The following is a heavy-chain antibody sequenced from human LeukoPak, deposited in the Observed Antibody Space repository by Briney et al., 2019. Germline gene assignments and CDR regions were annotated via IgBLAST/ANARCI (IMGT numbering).Heavy chain of an antibody. D-gene: IGHD3-10*02. CDR2: ISGSGINT. J-gene: IGHJ6*04. CDR1: GFTFSSYG. Sequence: GGSLSLSCAASGFTFSSYGMSWVRPARGKGLEWVSAISGSGINTYYADAGKGRFTIYKNNDKNSLYLQMNSLRAEDTAVYYCAELGITMIGGVWGKGTTVTISS. CDR3: AELGITMIGGV. V-gene: IGHV3-23*01.